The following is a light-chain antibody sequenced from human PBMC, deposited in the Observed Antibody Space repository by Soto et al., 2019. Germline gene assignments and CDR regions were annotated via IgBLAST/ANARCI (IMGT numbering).Light chain of an antibody. CDR1: SSDVGGYNY. V-gene: IGLV2-8*01. CDR3: SSYAGSNNYV. J-gene: IGLJ1*01. Sequence: QSVLTQAPSASGSPGQSVTIPCTGTSSDVGGYNYVSWYQQHPGKAPKLMIYEVSKRPSGVPDRFSGSKSGNTASLTVSGLQDEDEADYYCSSYAGSNNYVFGTGTKVTVL. CDR2: EVS.